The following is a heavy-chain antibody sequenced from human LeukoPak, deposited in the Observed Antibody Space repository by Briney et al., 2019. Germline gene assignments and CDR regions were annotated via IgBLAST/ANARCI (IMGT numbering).Heavy chain of an antibody. CDR2: INPSGGST. CDR3: ARAGCSSASCYKEYYFDY. Sequence: ASVKVSCKASGYTFTSYYMHWVRPAPGQGLEWMGIINPSGGSTSYAQKFQGRVTMTRDTSTSTVYMELSSLRSEDTAVYYCARAGCSSASCYKEYYFDYWGQGTLVTVSS. CDR1: GYTFTSYY. V-gene: IGHV1-46*01. J-gene: IGHJ4*02. D-gene: IGHD2-2*02.